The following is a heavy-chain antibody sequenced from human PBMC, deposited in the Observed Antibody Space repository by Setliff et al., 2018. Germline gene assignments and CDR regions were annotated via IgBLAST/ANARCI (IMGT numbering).Heavy chain of an antibody. CDR2: VYTSGTT. D-gene: IGHD5-12*01. CDR1: GGSISSGSYY. CDR3: ARDGGYDYYFDY. J-gene: IGHJ4*02. V-gene: IGHV4-61*02. Sequence: SETLSLTCTVSGGSISSGSYYWSWIRQPAGKGLEWIGRVYTSGTTNYNPSLKSRVTISVDTSKNQFSLKLRSVTAADTAVYYCARDGGYDYYFDYWGQGTLVTVSS.